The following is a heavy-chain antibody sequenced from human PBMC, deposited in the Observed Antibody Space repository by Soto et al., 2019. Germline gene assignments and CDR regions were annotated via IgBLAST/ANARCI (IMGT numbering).Heavy chain of an antibody. D-gene: IGHD3-9*01. CDR3: ARDSRLVTKETRAGYFDY. CDR1: GFTVSSNY. Sequence: PGGSLRLSCAASGFTVSSNYMSWVRQAPGKGLEWVSVIYSGGSTYYADSVKGRFTISRDNSKNTLYLQMNSLRAEDTAVYYCARDSRLVTKETRAGYFDYWGQGTLVTVSS. V-gene: IGHV3-53*01. CDR2: IYSGGST. J-gene: IGHJ4*02.